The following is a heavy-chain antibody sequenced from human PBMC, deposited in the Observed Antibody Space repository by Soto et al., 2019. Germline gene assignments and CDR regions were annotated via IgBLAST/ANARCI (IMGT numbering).Heavy chain of an antibody. CDR2: MNPNSGNT. CDR3: ARADRVRGVITSSFRYYYYMDV. D-gene: IGHD3-10*01. J-gene: IGHJ6*03. V-gene: IGHV1-8*01. Sequence: ASVKVSCKASGYTFTSYDINWVRQATGQGLEWMGWMNPNSGNTGYAQKFQGRVTMTRNTSISTAYMELSSLRSEDTAVYYCARADRVRGVITSSFRYYYYMDVWGKGTTVTVSS. CDR1: GYTFTSYD.